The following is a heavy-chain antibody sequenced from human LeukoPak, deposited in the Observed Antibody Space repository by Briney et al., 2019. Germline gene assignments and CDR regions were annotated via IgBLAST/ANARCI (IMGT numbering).Heavy chain of an antibody. V-gene: IGHV4-59*01. Sequence: KPSETLSLTCTVSGGSISSYYWSWIRQPPGKGLEWIGYIYYSGSTNYNPSLESRVTISVDTSKNQFSLKLSSVTAADTAVYYCAGSMITFGGVIGNFDYWGQGTLVTVSS. D-gene: IGHD3-16*02. J-gene: IGHJ4*02. CDR1: GGSISSYY. CDR3: AGSMITFGGVIGNFDY. CDR2: IYYSGST.